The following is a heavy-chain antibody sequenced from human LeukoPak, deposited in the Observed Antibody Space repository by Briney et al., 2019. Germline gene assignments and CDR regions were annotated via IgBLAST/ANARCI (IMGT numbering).Heavy chain of an antibody. CDR2: IYYSGST. D-gene: IGHD3-10*01. CDR3: ARTLWFGEFSEYYFDY. CDR1: GGSISSGGYS. J-gene: IGHJ4*02. V-gene: IGHV4-39*01. Sequence: SETLSLTCAVSGGSISSGGYSWGWIRQPPGKGLEWIGSIYYSGSTSYNPSLKSRVTISVDTSKSQFSLKLSSVTAADTAVYYCARTLWFGEFSEYYFDYWGQGTLVTVSS.